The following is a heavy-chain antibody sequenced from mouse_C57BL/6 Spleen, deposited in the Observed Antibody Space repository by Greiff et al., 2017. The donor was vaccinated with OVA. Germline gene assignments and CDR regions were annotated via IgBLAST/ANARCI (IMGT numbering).Heavy chain of an antibody. CDR3: ARGGYLYYYAMDY. CDR1: GFTFSDYG. D-gene: IGHD2-2*01. CDR2: ISSGRSTI. J-gene: IGHJ4*01. Sequence: EVQGVESGGGLVKPGGSLKLSCAASGFTFSDYGMHWVRQAPEKGLEWVAYISSGRSTIYYADTVKGRFTISRDNAKNTLFLQMTSLRSEDTAMYYCARGGYLYYYAMDYWGQGTSVTVSS. V-gene: IGHV5-17*01.